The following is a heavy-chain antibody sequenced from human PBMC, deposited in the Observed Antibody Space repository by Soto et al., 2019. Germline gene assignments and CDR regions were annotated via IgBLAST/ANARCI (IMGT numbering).Heavy chain of an antibody. CDR2: IIPIFGTA. J-gene: IGHJ3*02. V-gene: IGHV1-69*13. CDR3: ASYCSSTSCYKDDAFDI. CDR1: GGTFSSYA. Sequence: SVKVSCKASGGTFSSYAISWVRQAPGQGLEWMGGIIPIFGTANYAQKFQGRVTITADDSTSTAYMELSSLRSEDTAVYYCASYCSSTSCYKDDAFDIWGQGTMVTVSS. D-gene: IGHD2-2*02.